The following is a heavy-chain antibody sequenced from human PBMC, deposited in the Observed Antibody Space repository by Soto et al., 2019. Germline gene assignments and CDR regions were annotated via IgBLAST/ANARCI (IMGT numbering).Heavy chain of an antibody. CDR3: ANDHGYSLDY. D-gene: IGHD5-12*01. J-gene: IGHJ4*02. CDR1: GDSVSIYSGA. CDR2: TYYRSKWYY. V-gene: IGHV6-1*01. Sequence: SRTLSLTCVISGDSVSIYSGAWNWIRQSPSRGLEWLGRTYYRSKWYYDYAESVKSRIIISVDTSKNQFSLQLNSVTPEDAAVYYCANDHGYSLDYWGQGTQVTVSS.